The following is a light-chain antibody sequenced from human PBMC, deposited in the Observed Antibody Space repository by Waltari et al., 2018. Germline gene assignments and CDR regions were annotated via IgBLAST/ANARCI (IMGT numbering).Light chain of an antibody. V-gene: IGKV3-20*01. CDR1: QSVSSSY. CDR2: GAS. CDR3: QQYGSSQWT. Sequence: EIVLTQSPGTLSLSPGERATLSCRASQSVSSSYLAWYQQKPGQAPRLLIYGASSRATGTPDRCSSSASGTDFTLTISRLEPEDVAVYYCQQYGSSQWTFGQGTKVEIK. J-gene: IGKJ1*01.